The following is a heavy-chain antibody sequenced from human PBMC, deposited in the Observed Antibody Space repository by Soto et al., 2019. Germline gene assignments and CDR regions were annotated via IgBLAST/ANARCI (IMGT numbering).Heavy chain of an antibody. J-gene: IGHJ4*02. D-gene: IGHD3-3*01. V-gene: IGHV3-23*01. CDR1: GFTFSNYV. CDR3: AKEIKFYDFWTGYSYFFDY. CDR2: ISGSGGST. Sequence: EVQLLQSGGGLIQTGGSLRLSCSASGFTFSNYVMSWVRQAPGKGPEWVSGISGSGGSTYHADAVKGRFTISRDNSKNTLYLQMNSLGAEDTAVYYCAKEIKFYDFWTGYSYFFDYWGQGALVTVSS.